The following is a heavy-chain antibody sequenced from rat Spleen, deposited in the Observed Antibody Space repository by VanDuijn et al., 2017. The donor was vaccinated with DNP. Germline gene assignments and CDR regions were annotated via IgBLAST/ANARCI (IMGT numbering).Heavy chain of an antibody. V-gene: IGHV5-25*01. CDR1: GFTFSHYY. Sequence: EVQLVESGGGLVQPGRSMKLSCAASGFTFSHYYMAWVRQAPTKGLEWVASISTGGGNTYYRDSVKGRFTISRDNAKSTLYLQMDSLRSEDTATYYCARHNYGGYDYWGQGVMVTVSS. D-gene: IGHD1-11*01. CDR3: ARHNYGGYDY. CDR2: ISTGGGNT. J-gene: IGHJ2*01.